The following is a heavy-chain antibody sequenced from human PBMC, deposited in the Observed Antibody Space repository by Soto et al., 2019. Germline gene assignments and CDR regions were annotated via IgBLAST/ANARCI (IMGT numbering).Heavy chain of an antibody. CDR3: ENGDISSFEYFQS. CDR2: VSFDGTTK. J-gene: IGHJ1*01. Sequence: QGQLVESGRGVVQPGMTLRLSCTASGFTFSTHGMHWVRQAPGKGLEWVAVVSFDGTTKNYADSVRGWFTISRDNSKNTLYLQMSSMRAEDTAVYYCENGDISSFEYFQSWRQGTLVTVSS. D-gene: IGHD3-9*01. V-gene: IGHV3-30*18. CDR1: GFTFSTHG.